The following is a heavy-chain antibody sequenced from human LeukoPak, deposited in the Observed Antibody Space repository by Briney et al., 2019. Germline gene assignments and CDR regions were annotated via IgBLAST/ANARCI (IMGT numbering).Heavy chain of an antibody. CDR3: AREDSGWYVDY. D-gene: IGHD6-19*01. V-gene: IGHV1-2*02. CDR1: GYTFTGYY. Sequence: ASVKVSCKASGYTFTGYYMHWVRQAPGQGLEWMGWINPNSAGTNYARNFEGRVTMTRDTSINTAYMELSRLRSDDTAVYYCAREDSGWYVDYWGQGTLVTVSS. J-gene: IGHJ4*02. CDR2: INPNSAGT.